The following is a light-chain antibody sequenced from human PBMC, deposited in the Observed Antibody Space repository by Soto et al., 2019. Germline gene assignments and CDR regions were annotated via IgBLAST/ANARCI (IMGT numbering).Light chain of an antibody. CDR1: QAVNTR. Sequence: EIVLTQSPATLSSFPGDRVTLSCRASQAVNTRLAWYQHRPGQAPRLLIYLASNRAAGVPARFSGSGSGRDFTLTISDVEPEDFEVYSCHQRQSWPRTVGQGTKV. CDR2: LAS. CDR3: HQRQSWPRT. V-gene: IGKV3-11*02. J-gene: IGKJ1*01.